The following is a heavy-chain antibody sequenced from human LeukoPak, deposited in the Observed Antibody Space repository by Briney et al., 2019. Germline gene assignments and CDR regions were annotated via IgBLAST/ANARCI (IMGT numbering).Heavy chain of an antibody. CDR3: ARDGRGYYGSGSSS. CDR1: GGSISSYY. D-gene: IGHD3-10*01. CDR2: INHSGST. V-gene: IGHV4-34*01. Sequence: SETLSLTCTVSGGSISSYYWSWIRQPPGKGLEWIGEINHSGSTNYNPSLKSRVTISVDTSKNQFSLKLSSVTAADTAVYYCARDGRGYYGSGSSSWGQGTLVTVSS. J-gene: IGHJ5*02.